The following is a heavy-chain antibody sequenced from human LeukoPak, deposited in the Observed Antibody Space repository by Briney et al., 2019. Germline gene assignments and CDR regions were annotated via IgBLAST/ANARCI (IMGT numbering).Heavy chain of an antibody. J-gene: IGHJ4*02. Sequence: GGSLRLSCTTSGFTFGDYAMSWFRQAPGKGREWVSFIRSKTYGGTTEYAASVKGRFTISGDDSKSIAYLQMNSLKTEDTAVYYCTTVRSGWGGGYFFDYWGQGTLVAVSS. V-gene: IGHV3-49*03. D-gene: IGHD6-19*01. CDR3: TTVRSGWGGGYFFDY. CDR2: IRSKTYGGTT. CDR1: GFTFGDYA.